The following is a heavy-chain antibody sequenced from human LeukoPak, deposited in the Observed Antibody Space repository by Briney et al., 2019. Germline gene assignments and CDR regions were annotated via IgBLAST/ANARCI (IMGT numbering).Heavy chain of an antibody. J-gene: IGHJ3*01. V-gene: IGHV1-69*04. CDR1: GGPFDNYA. CDR3: ARRTDRVDDAFDV. D-gene: IGHD3/OR15-3a*01. CDR2: IIPSLNRA. Sequence: GASVKISCKSSGGPFDNYAINWVRQAPGQGLEWIGRIIPSLNRANYAQIRVTITADKSTASAYMELSGLRYEDTAVYYCARRTDRVDDAFDVWGQGTMVTVSS.